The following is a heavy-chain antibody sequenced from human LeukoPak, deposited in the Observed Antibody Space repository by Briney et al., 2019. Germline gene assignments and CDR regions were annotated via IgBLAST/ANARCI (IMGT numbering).Heavy chain of an antibody. Sequence: GGSLRLSCTASGFTFGDYAMSWVRQAPGKGLEWVGFIRSKAYGGTTEYAASVKGRFTISRDDSKSIAYLQMNSLKTEDTAVYYCTRSWEPIDVTHYYYYMDVWGKGTTVTISS. CDR2: IRSKAYGGTT. J-gene: IGHJ6*03. D-gene: IGHD1-26*01. CDR3: TRSWEPIDVTHYYYYMDV. V-gene: IGHV3-49*04. CDR1: GFTFGDYA.